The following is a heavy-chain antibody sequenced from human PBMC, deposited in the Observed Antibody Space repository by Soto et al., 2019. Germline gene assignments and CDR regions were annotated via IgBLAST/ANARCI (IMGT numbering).Heavy chain of an antibody. J-gene: IGHJ1*01. CDR2: INPSGGST. Sequence: QVQLVQSGAEVKKPGASVKVSCKASGYTFTSYYMHWVRQAPGQGLEWMGIINPSGGSTSYAQKFQGRVTMTRDTSTSTVYMELSSLRSEDTAVYYCAREFTEERRYYYDSSGYYYVRYFQHWGQGTLVTVSS. D-gene: IGHD3-22*01. CDR1: GYTFTSYY. CDR3: AREFTEERRYYYDSSGYYYVRYFQH. V-gene: IGHV1-46*01.